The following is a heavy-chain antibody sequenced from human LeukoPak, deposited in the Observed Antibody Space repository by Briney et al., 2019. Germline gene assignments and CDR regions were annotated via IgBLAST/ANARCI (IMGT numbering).Heavy chain of an antibody. Sequence: GASVKVSCKASGFTFTAYHMHWVRQAPGQGLEWMGWINPNSGGTNYAQKFQGRVTMTRDTSISTAYMELSRLRSDDTAVYYCARVVRGVSFSLDYWGQGTLVTVSS. V-gene: IGHV1-2*02. CDR2: INPNSGGT. CDR1: GFTFTAYH. D-gene: IGHD3-10*01. J-gene: IGHJ4*02. CDR3: ARVVRGVSFSLDY.